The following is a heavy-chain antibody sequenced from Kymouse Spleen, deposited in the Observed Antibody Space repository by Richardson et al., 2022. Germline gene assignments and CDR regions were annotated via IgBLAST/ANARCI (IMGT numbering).Heavy chain of an antibody. V-gene: IGHV3-7*01. D-gene: IGHD3-10*01. CDR1: GFTFSSYW. Sequence: EVQLVESGGGLVQPGGSLRLSCAASGFTFSSYWMSWVRQAPGKGLEWVANIKQDGSEKYYVDSVKGRFTISRDNAKNSLYLQMNSLRAEDTAVYYCAREDYYGSGSSYYYYGMDVWGQGTTVTVSS. J-gene: IGHJ6*02. CDR2: IKQDGSEK. CDR3: AREDYYGSGSSYYYYGMDV.